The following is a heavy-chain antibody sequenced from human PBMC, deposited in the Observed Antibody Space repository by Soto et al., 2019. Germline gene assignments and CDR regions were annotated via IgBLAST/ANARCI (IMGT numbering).Heavy chain of an antibody. CDR3: AREARGGGYFDY. V-gene: IGHV3-48*03. CDR1: GFTFSSYE. CDR2: ISSSGSSI. D-gene: IGHD2-15*01. Sequence: PGGSLRLSCAASGFTFSSYEMNWVRQAPGKGLEWVSYISSSGSSIYYTDSVKGRITISRDNAKNSLYLQMNSLRAEDTAVYYCAREARGGGYFDYWGPGTPVTVSS. J-gene: IGHJ4*02.